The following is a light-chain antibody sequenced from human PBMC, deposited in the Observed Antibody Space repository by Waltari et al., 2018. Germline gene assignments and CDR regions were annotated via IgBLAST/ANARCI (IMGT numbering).Light chain of an antibody. CDR2: GAS. CDR3: QQYNNWWT. Sequence: EIVMTQSPVTLSVSQGERATLSCRASQSVSSNLAWYQQKPGQAPRLLIYGASTRATGIPARFSGSGSGTEFTLTVSNLQSEDFAVYYCQQYNNWWTFGQGTKVEIK. CDR1: QSVSSN. V-gene: IGKV3-15*01. J-gene: IGKJ1*01.